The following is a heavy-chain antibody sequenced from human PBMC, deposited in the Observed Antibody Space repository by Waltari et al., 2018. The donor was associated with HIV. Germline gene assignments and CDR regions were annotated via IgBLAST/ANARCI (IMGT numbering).Heavy chain of an antibody. J-gene: IGHJ5*02. D-gene: IGHD6-13*01. CDR2: ISSSGTFT. CDR3: ARDSRDNSWSLNFFDP. CDR1: GFTFNSYS. V-gene: IGHV3-21*01. Sequence: EVQLVESGGGPVKPGGSLGLSCRASGFTFNSYSLNWVRQAPGKGLEWISSISSSGTFTHYADSVKGRFTISRDNANKSVYLQMNSLRAEDTAVYYCARDSRDNSWSLNFFDPWGQGTLVTVSS.